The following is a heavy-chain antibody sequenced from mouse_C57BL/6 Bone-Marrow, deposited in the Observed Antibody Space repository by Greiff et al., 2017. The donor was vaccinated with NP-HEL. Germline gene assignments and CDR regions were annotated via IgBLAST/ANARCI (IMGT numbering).Heavy chain of an antibody. V-gene: IGHV5-9-1*02. CDR2: ISSGGDYI. J-gene: IGHJ3*01. CDR1: GFTFSSYA. CDR3: TRAPYCGWFAY. D-gene: IGHD1-1*01. Sequence: EVMLVESGEGLVKPGGSLKLSCAASGFTFSSYAMSWVRQTPEKRLEWVAYISSGGDYIYYADTVKGRFTISRDNARNTLYLQMSSLKSEDTAMYYCTRAPYCGWFAYWGQGTLVTVSA.